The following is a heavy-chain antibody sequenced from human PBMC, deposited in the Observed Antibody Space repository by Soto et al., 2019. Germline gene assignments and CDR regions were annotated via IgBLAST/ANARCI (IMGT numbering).Heavy chain of an antibody. CDR3: TKTGGGGYSYSYAVA. J-gene: IGHJ5*02. CDR2: IAGSDGRT. V-gene: IGHV3-23*01. Sequence: LRLSCAASGFTFSTYAMNWVRQAPGKGLEWVSSIAGSDGRTYYADSVKGRFTITRDNSKNTLYLQMNSLRAEDTAVYYCTKTGGGGYSYSYAVAWGQGTLVTVSS. D-gene: IGHD5-18*01. CDR1: GFTFSTYA.